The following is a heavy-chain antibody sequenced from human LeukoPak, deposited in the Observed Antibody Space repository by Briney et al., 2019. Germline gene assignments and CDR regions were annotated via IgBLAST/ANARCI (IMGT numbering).Heavy chain of an antibody. CDR2: IYYSGST. CDR3: ARGFRFGEFLDY. CDR1: GGSISSYY. D-gene: IGHD3-10*01. J-gene: IGHJ4*02. Sequence: KASETLSLTCTVSGGSISSYYWSWIRQPPGKGLEWIGYIYYSGSTNYNPSLKSRVTISVDTSKNQFSLKLSSVTAADTAVYYCARGFRFGEFLDYWGQGTLVTVSS. V-gene: IGHV4-59*01.